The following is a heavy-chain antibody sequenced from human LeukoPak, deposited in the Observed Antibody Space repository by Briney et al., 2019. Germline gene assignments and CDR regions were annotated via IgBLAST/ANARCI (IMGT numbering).Heavy chain of an antibody. CDR3: AKIRGYRNHAFDI. D-gene: IGHD5-18*01. CDR1: GGSISSGGYS. CDR2: IYYSGST. J-gene: IGHJ3*02. V-gene: IGHV4-31*03. Sequence: PSETLSLTCTVSGGSISSGGYSWSWIRQHPGKGLEWIGYIYYSGSTYYNPSLKSRVTISVDTSKNQFSLKLSSVTAADTAVYYCAKIRGYRNHAFDIWGQGTMSPSLQ.